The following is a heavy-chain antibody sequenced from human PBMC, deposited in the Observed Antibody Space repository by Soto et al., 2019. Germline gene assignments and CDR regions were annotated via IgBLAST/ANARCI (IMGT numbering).Heavy chain of an antibody. J-gene: IGHJ4*02. D-gene: IGHD4-4*01. CDR3: ARHWDYSNYFDY. CDR1: GGSISSSSYY. Sequence: QLQLQESGPGLVKPSETLSLTCTVSGGSISSSSYYWGWIRQPPGKGLEWIGSIYYSGSTYYNPSLKSRVTISVDTSKNQSSLKLSYVTAADTAVYYCARHWDYSNYFDYWGQGTLVTVSS. V-gene: IGHV4-39*01. CDR2: IYYSGST.